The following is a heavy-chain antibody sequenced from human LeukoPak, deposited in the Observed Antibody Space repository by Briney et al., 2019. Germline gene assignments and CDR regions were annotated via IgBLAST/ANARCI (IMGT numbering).Heavy chain of an antibody. V-gene: IGHV4-61*02. CDR2: IYAGGSI. CDR3: ARGLRYYDSSGYLDY. CDR1: GGSISSINSGTYY. J-gene: IGHJ4*02. Sequence: PSETLSLTCNVSGGSISSINSGTYYWSWVRQPAGKGLEWIGRIYAGGSINYNPSLNGRVTISVDTSKNQFSLKLSSVTAADTAVYYCARGLRYYDSSGYLDYWSQGTLVTVSS. D-gene: IGHD3-22*01.